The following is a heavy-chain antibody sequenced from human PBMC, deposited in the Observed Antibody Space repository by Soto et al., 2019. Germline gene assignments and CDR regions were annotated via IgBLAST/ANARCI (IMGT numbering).Heavy chain of an antibody. Sequence: QLQLQESGPGLVKPSETLSLTCTVSGGSISSSDFYWGWLRQTPGKGLEFIGSMYYSGSTYYNPSLKSRLTISVDTSKNQFTLKLISVTAADTAVYYCAVVDSTGNWFDPWGEGALVTLSS. CDR2: MYYSGST. J-gene: IGHJ5*02. CDR3: AVVDSTGNWFDP. D-gene: IGHD6-25*01. CDR1: GGSISSSDFY. V-gene: IGHV4-39*01.